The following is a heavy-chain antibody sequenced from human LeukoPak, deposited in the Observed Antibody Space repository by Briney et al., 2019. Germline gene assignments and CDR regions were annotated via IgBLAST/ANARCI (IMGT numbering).Heavy chain of an antibody. Sequence: SETLSLTCTVSGGSVSSGSYYWSWIRQPPGKGLEWIGYIYYSGSTNYNPSLKSRVTISVDTSKNQFSLKLSSVTAAGTAVYYCARVVNWFDPWGQGTLVTVSS. J-gene: IGHJ5*02. CDR1: GGSVSSGSYY. V-gene: IGHV4-61*01. CDR3: ARVVNWFDP. CDR2: IYYSGST.